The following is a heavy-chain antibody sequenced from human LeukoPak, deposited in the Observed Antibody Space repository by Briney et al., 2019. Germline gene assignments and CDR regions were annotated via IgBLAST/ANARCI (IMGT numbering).Heavy chain of an antibody. D-gene: IGHD2-21*02. Sequence: GSLRLSCAASGFTFSSYGMHWVRQAPGKGLEWVAVISYDGSNKYYADSVKGRFTISRDNSKNTLYLQMNSLRAEDTAVYYCARDESEEVVTAIFIPFDYWGQGTLVTVSS. V-gene: IGHV3-30*19. CDR3: ARDESEEVVTAIFIPFDY. CDR2: ISYDGSNK. CDR1: GFTFSSYG. J-gene: IGHJ4*02.